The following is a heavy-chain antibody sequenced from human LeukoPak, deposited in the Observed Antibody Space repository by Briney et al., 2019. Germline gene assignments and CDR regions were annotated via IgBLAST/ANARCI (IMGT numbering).Heavy chain of an antibody. V-gene: IGHV3-21*01. J-gene: IGHJ5*02. CDR2: ISSSSSYI. Sequence: GGSLRLSYAASGFTVSSSYMTWVRQAPGKGLEWVSSISSSSSYIYYADSVKGRFTISRDNAKNSLYLQMNSLRAEDTAVYYCARVSSSWTEDWFDPWGQGTLVTVSS. CDR1: GFTVSSSY. D-gene: IGHD6-13*01. CDR3: ARVSSSWTEDWFDP.